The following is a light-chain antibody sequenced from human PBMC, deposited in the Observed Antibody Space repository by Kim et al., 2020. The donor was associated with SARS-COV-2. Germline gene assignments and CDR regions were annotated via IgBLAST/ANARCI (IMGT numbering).Light chain of an antibody. V-gene: IGLV4-69*01. CDR3: QTWGTGIRV. CDR1: SGHSSYA. CDR2: LNSDGSH. Sequence: ASVKLSCTLSSGHSSYAIGWHQQQPEKGPRYLMKLNSDGSHSKGDRIPDRFSGSSSGAERYLTISSLQSEDEADYYCQTWGTGIRVFGGGTKLTVL. J-gene: IGLJ3*02.